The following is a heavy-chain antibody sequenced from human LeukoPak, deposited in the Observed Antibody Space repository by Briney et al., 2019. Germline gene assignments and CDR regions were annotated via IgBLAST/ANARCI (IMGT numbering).Heavy chain of an antibody. CDR3: ARECSSTSCYADY. CDR2: IYTSGST. CDR1: GDSISSYY. Sequence: PSETLSLTCTVSGDSISSYYWSWLRQPAGKGLEWIGRIYTSGSTNYNPSLKSRVTMSVDTSKNQFSLKLSSVTAADTAVYYCARECSSTSCYADYWGQGTLVTVSS. V-gene: IGHV4-4*07. J-gene: IGHJ4*02. D-gene: IGHD2-2*01.